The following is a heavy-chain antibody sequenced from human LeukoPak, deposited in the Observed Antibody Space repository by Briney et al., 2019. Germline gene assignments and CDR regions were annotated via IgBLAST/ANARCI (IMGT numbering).Heavy chain of an antibody. CDR3: AKDPDDYGDYSGFDY. CDR2: ISGSGGST. V-gene: IGHV3-23*01. Sequence: GGSLRLSCAASGFTFSSYAMSWVRQAPGKGLEWVSAISGSGGSTYYADSVKGRFTITRDNSKNTLYPQMNSLRAEDTAVYYCAKDPDDYGDYSGFDYWGQGTLVTVSS. CDR1: GFTFSSYA. J-gene: IGHJ4*02. D-gene: IGHD4-17*01.